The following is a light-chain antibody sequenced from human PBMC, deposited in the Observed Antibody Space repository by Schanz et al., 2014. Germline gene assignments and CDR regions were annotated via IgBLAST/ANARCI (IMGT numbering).Light chain of an antibody. CDR2: WAS. CDR3: QQYYRTPNT. J-gene: IGKJ2*01. CDR1: QSVLYSSNNKNY. Sequence: DIVMTQSPDSLAVSLGERATINCKSSQSVLYSSNNKNYLAWYQQKPGQPPRLLIYWASTRESGVSDRFSGSGSWTDFTLTISSLQAEDVAVYYCQQYYRTPNTFGQGTKLEIK. V-gene: IGKV4-1*01.